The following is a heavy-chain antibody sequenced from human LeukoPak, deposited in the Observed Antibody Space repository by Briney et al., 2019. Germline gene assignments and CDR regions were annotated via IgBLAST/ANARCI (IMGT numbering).Heavy chain of an antibody. CDR2: ISGVASDI. CDR1: GFTFTDYY. J-gene: IGHJ6*02. Sequence: GGTLRFSCVAYGFTFTDYYMTWIRQAPGKGLEWVSYISGVASDIHYADSVKGRSTISRDNAKNSVYLQMNSLRAEDTAVYYCARGGAHGMDVWGQGTTVTVSS. D-gene: IGHD1-26*01. CDR3: ARGGAHGMDV. V-gene: IGHV3-11*01.